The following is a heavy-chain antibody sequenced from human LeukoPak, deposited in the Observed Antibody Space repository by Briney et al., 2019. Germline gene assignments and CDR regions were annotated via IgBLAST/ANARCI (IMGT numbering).Heavy chain of an antibody. J-gene: IGHJ3*02. Sequence: GASVKVPCKASGYTFTGYYMHWVRQAPGQGLEWMGWINPNSGGTNYAQKLQGRVTMTRDTSISTAYMELSRLRSDDTAVYYCARDQWFGELLANAFDIWGQGTMVTVSS. CDR1: GYTFTGYY. CDR3: ARDQWFGELLANAFDI. V-gene: IGHV1-2*02. D-gene: IGHD3-10*01. CDR2: INPNSGGT.